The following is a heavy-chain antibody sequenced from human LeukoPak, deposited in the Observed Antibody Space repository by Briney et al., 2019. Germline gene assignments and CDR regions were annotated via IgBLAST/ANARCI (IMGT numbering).Heavy chain of an antibody. J-gene: IGHJ4*02. D-gene: IGHD2-15*01. CDR3: ERVECSGGSCYLFDY. CDR2: IYHSGST. Sequence: SETLSLTCTVSGGSISSSSYYWGSSSYYWGWIRQPPGRGLEWIGVIYHSGSTNYHPSLQSRVTISVDKSKIQFSLKLSSVTAADTAVYYCERVECSGGSCYLFDYWGQGTLVTVSS. CDR1: GGSISSSSYYWGSSSYY. V-gene: IGHV4-39*07.